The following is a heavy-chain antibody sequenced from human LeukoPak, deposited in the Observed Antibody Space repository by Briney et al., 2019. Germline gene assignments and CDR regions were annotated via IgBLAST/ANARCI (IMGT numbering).Heavy chain of an antibody. V-gene: IGHV3-21*01. CDR1: GLTFSSYR. CDR3: ARLERDAFDI. D-gene: IGHD5-24*01. J-gene: IGHJ3*02. CDR2: ISSDSSHI. Sequence: GGSLRLSCAASGLTFSSYRMDWVRQAPGKGLEWVSTISSDSSHIYYADSVKGRFTISRDNAKNSLYLQMNSLRAEDTAVYYCARLERDAFDIWGQGTMVTVSS.